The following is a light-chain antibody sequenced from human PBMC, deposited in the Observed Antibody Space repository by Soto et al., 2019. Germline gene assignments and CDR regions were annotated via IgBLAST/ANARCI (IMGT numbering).Light chain of an antibody. V-gene: IGKV1-5*01. J-gene: IGKJ1*01. Sequence: DIQMTQSTSTLSASIGDRVTIACRASQTINNWLACYQHKPGKPPNLLIYHASNLVKGVPSRFSGSAFGTEFTLTTSILQPDDFATYYCQHDNSYPWTFGQGTKVEIK. CDR1: QTINNW. CDR2: HAS. CDR3: QHDNSYPWT.